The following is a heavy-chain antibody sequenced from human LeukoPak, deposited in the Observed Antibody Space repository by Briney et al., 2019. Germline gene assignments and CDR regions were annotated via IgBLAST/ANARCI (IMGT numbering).Heavy chain of an antibody. CDR3: ARETYYYDSSGYYNWFDP. CDR1: GGSVSSGSYY. V-gene: IGHV4-39*07. CDR2: IYDSGST. J-gene: IGHJ5*02. D-gene: IGHD3-22*01. Sequence: SETLSLTCTVSGGSVSSGSYYWSWIRQPPGKGLEWIGSIYDSGSTYYNPSLKSRVTISVDTSKNQFSLKLSSVTAADTAVYYCARETYYYDSSGYYNWFDPWGQGTLVTVSS.